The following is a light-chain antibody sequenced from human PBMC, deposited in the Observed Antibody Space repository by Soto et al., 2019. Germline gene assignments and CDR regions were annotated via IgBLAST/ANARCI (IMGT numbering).Light chain of an antibody. V-gene: IGLV2-11*01. J-gene: IGLJ2*01. Sequence: QSALTQPRSVSGSPGQSVTISCTGTSSDVGGYNYVSWYQQHPGKAPKLMIYDVSKRPSGVPDRFSGSKSGNTASLTISGLQAEDEADYYFCSYAGSYEVVFGGGTKLTVL. CDR2: DVS. CDR3: CSYAGSYEVV. CDR1: SSDVGGYNY.